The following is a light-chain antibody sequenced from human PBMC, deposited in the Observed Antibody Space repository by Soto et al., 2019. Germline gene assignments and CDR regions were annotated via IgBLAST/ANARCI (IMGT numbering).Light chain of an antibody. J-gene: IGLJ2*01. CDR1: NIEGKA. Sequence: SYELTQPLSVSVAPGKTAKITCGGNNIEGKAVHWYQQRPGQAPVLVISFDTDRPSGIPERFSGSNSGNTATLTISTVEAGDEADYSCQVWDDSRDHGLFGGGTQLTVL. CDR3: QVWDDSRDHGL. V-gene: IGLV3-21*04. CDR2: FDT.